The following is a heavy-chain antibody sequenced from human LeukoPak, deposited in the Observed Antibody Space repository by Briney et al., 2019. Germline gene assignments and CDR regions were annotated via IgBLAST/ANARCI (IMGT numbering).Heavy chain of an antibody. V-gene: IGHV4-30-2*01. CDR2: IYHSGST. D-gene: IGHD3-16*01. CDR3: ARDLRMITFGGAPY. J-gene: IGHJ4*02. Sequence: SQTLSLTCTVSGGSISSGGYYWSWIRQPPGKGLEWIGYIYHSGSTYYNPSLKSRVTISVDKSKNQFSLKLSSVTAADTAVYYCARDLRMITFGGAPYWGQGTLVTVSS. CDR1: GGSISSGGYY.